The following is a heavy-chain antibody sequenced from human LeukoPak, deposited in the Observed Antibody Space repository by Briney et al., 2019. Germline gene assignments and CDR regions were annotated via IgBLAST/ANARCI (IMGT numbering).Heavy chain of an antibody. D-gene: IGHD6-13*01. Sequence: GGSLRLSCAASGFTFYDYGMSWVRHAPGKGLEWVSGINWNGGSTGYADSVKGRFTISRDNAKNSLYLQMNSLRAEDTALYYCARDSIAAAGVFDYWGQGTLVSVSS. V-gene: IGHV3-20*04. CDR2: INWNGGST. CDR1: GFTFYDYG. J-gene: IGHJ4*02. CDR3: ARDSIAAAGVFDY.